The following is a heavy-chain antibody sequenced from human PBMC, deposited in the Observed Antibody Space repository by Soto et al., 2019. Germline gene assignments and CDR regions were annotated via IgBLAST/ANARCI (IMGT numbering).Heavy chain of an antibody. D-gene: IGHD3-10*01. CDR1: GGSITSYY. CDR3: ATGRVYFGSEY. Sequence: QVQLQESGPGLVKPLETLSLTCTVPGGSITSYYWSWVRQPPGKGLEWIGYIYYNGNINYNPSLKSRLTISLDTSKNQCSLRLSSVTAADTAVYYCATGRVYFGSEYWGQGTLVTVSS. J-gene: IGHJ4*02. V-gene: IGHV4-59*01. CDR2: IYYNGNI.